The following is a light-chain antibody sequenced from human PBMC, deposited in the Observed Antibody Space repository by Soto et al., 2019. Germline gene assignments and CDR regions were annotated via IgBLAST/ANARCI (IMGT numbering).Light chain of an antibody. CDR3: QEYYSTPWT. J-gene: IGKJ1*01. CDR1: QSIFYSSNNKNY. V-gene: IGKV4-1*01. CDR2: WAS. Sequence: DIVMTQSPDSLAVSLGERATINCKSSQSIFYSSNNKNYLTWYQQKPGQPPKLLIYWASTRESGVPDRFSGSGSGTDFTLTISSLQAEDVAVYYCQEYYSTPWTFGQGPKVEIK.